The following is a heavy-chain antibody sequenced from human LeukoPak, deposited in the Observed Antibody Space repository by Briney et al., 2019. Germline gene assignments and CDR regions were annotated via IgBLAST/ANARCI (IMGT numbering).Heavy chain of an antibody. CDR2: VHPNGGNT. Sequence: ASVKISCKTSGYPFTTWEINWVRQAAGQGLEWMGWVHPNGGNTAYAQKFQGRVTMTRDTSISTAYTELSGLTSDDTAVYFCARGPRKDPWGQGTLVTVSS. CDR1: GYPFTTWE. D-gene: IGHD1-14*01. J-gene: IGHJ5*02. CDR3: ARGPRKDP. V-gene: IGHV1-8*01.